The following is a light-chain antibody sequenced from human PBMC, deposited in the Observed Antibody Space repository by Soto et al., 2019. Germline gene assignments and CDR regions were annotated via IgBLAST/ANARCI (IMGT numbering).Light chain of an antibody. Sequence: EIVLTQSPATLSLSPGERATLSCRASQSVSIYLAWYQQKPGQAPRLLIYDASNRATGIPARFSGSGSGTDFTLTISSLEPEDFAVYYCQQRSNWPGLTFGGGTKVDIK. V-gene: IGKV3-11*01. CDR3: QQRSNWPGLT. CDR2: DAS. CDR1: QSVSIY. J-gene: IGKJ4*01.